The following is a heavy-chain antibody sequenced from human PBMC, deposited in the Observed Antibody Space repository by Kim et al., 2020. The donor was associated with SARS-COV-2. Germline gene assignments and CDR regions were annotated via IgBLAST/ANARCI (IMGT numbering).Heavy chain of an antibody. CDR3: THDSPGLYG. V-gene: IGHV2-5*01. CDR2: IYWKGEK. CDR1: GFSLNTRDVG. J-gene: IGHJ6*01. Sequence: SGPTLVNLTQTLTLTCTFSGFSLNTRDVGVAWVRQPPGKALEWLALIYWKGEKRYSPSLRNRPTIPKDTSKDQVVLTLGNVDPVDTATYDATHDSPGLYG.